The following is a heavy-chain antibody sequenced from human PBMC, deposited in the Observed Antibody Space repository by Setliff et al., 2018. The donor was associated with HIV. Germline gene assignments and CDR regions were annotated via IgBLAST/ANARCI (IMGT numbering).Heavy chain of an antibody. CDR3: ARHNVGGGYGWGSYRPFDS. Sequence: PSETLSLTCAVYGGSFSDYYWTWIRQSPGKGLEWIGEINHRGSTNYNPSLKSRVTVSVDTSKNQFSLQLSFVTAADTAVYYCARHNVGGGYGWGSYRPFDSWGQGTLVTVSS. J-gene: IGHJ4*02. V-gene: IGHV4-34*01. D-gene: IGHD3-10*01. CDR2: INHRGST. CDR1: GGSFSDYY.